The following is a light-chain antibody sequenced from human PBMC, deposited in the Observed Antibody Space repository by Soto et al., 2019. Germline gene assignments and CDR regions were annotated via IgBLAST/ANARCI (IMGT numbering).Light chain of an antibody. J-gene: IGLJ1*01. Sequence: QSALTQPASVSGSPGQSLAISCTGTRRDVGAYNYVSWYQPHPGKAPKLMISEVTNRPSGVSDRFSGSKSGNTASLTISGLQAEDEADYYCSSFTSRFTFVFGTGTKLTVL. CDR1: RRDVGAYNY. V-gene: IGLV2-14*01. CDR3: SSFTSRFTFV. CDR2: EVT.